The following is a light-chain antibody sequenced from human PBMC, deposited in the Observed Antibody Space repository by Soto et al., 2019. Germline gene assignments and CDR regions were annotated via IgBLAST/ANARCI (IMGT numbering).Light chain of an antibody. J-gene: IGKJ5*01. CDR1: QDIRGA. CDR2: DVS. CDR3: QQFNSYPIT. V-gene: IGKV1-13*02. Sequence: AIQLTQSPSSLSASVGDRVTITCRASQDIRGALAWYQQKPGKAPKMLIYDVSTLESGLPLRFSGSSSGTDFTLTISSLQPVDFATYYCQQFNSYPITFGQGTRLEIK.